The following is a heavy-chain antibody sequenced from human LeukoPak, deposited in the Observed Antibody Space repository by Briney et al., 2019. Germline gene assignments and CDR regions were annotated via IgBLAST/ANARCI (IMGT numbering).Heavy chain of an antibody. J-gene: IGHJ6*02. Sequence: GGSLRLSCAASGFTFSSYSMNWVRQAPGKGLEWVSSISSSSSYIYYADSVKGRFTISRDNAKNSLDLQMNSLRAEDTAVYYCARDLGGITMVRGVLDVWGQGTTVTVSS. CDR3: ARDLGGITMVRGVLDV. V-gene: IGHV3-21*01. CDR2: ISSSSSYI. CDR1: GFTFSSYS. D-gene: IGHD3-10*01.